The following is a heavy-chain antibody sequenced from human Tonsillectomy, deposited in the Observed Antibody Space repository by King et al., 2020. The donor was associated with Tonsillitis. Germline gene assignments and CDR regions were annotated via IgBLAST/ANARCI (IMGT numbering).Heavy chain of an antibody. CDR3: ARGDSSGWYGDFDY. CDR2: ISSNGGST. CDR1: GFTFSNYA. D-gene: IGHD6-19*01. J-gene: IGHJ4*02. Sequence: VQLVESGGGLVQPGGSLRLSCAASGFTFSNYAMHWVRQAPGKGLEYVSAISSNGGSTYYANSVKGRFTISRDNSKNTLYLQMGSLRAEDMAVYYCARGDSSGWYGDFDYWGQGTLVTVSS. V-gene: IGHV3-64*01.